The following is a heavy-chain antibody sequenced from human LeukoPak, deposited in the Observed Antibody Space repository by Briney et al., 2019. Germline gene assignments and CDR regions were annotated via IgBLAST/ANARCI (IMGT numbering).Heavy chain of an antibody. Sequence: MSSETLSLTCTVSGGSIFNYYWTWIRQPPKKGLEWIGYISSSGTTNYNPSLKSRVTISVDTSKNQFSLRLYSVTAADTAVYYCARETHWFDPWGQGTLVTVSS. V-gene: IGHV4-59*01. J-gene: IGHJ5*02. CDR3: ARETHWFDP. CDR1: GGSIFNYY. CDR2: ISSSGTT.